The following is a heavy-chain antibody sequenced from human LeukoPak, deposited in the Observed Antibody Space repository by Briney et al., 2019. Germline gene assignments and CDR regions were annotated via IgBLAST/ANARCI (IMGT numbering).Heavy chain of an antibody. V-gene: IGHV3-21*01. D-gene: IGHD1-20*01. CDR3: ARVNWNYLYYGMDV. CDR1: GFIFSSYS. CDR2: ISSSSSYI. J-gene: IGHJ6*02. Sequence: GGSLRLSCAASGFIFSSYSMNWVRQAPGKGLEWVSSISSSSSYIYYADSVKGRFTISRDNAKNSLYLRMNSLRAEDTAVYYCARVNWNYLYYGMDVWGQGTTVTVSS.